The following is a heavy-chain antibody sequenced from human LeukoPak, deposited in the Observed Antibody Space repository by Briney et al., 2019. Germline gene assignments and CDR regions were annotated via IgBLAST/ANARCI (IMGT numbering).Heavy chain of an antibody. CDR2: INWDGSRI. CDR3: ARASYYYDTSCLGALDI. D-gene: IGHD3-22*01. V-gene: IGHV3-9*01. J-gene: IGHJ3*02. Sequence: PGGSLLLSCAASGFTFDDHAMYRVRRAPGKGLEGVSGINWDGSRIGYADAGKGRFTISRDSAKKSLYLQMNSLRTEDTALYYCARASYYYDTSCLGALDIWGQGTLVTVSS. CDR1: GFTFDDHA.